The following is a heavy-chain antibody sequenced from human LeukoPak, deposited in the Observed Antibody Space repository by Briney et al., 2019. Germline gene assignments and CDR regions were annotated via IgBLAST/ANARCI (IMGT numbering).Heavy chain of an antibody. CDR3: ARDQYYYDSSGSLFDY. CDR2: IYTSGST. CDR1: GGSISSSSYY. J-gene: IGHJ4*02. Sequence: SETLSLTCTVSGGSISSSSYYWGWIRQPPGKGLEWIGRIYTSGSTNYNPSLKSRVTMSVDTSKNQFSLKLSSVTAADTAVYYCARDQYYYDSSGSLFDYWGQGTLVTVSS. D-gene: IGHD3-22*01. V-gene: IGHV4-39*07.